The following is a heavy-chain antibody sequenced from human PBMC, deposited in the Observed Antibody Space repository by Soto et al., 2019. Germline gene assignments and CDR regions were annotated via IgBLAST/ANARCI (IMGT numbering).Heavy chain of an antibody. CDR2: IYHRGST. CDR1: GGSISSGDYY. CDR3: ARGRAYYDSSGYYYFDY. D-gene: IGHD3-22*01. J-gene: IGHJ4*02. V-gene: IGHV4-30-4*01. Sequence: QMQLQESGPGLVKPSQTLSLTCTVSGGSISSGDYYCIWIRQPPGKGLEWIGYIYHRGSTYYNPSLKSRVSISVDTSKNQFSLKLSSVTAADSAVYYCARGRAYYDSSGYYYFDYWGQGAPATVSS.